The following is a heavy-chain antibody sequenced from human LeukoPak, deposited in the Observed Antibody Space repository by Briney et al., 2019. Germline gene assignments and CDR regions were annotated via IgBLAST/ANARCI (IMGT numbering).Heavy chain of an antibody. CDR1: GFTFTNYG. Sequence: GRSLRLSCAASGFTFTNYGMHWVRQAPGKGLEWVAVISYDGSNKYYADSVKGRFTISRDNSKNTLYLQMNSLRAEDTAVYYCVKGSYYYDSSGYYAWGQGTLVTVSS. V-gene: IGHV3-30*18. CDR2: ISYDGSNK. J-gene: IGHJ5*02. D-gene: IGHD3-22*01. CDR3: VKGSYYYDSSGYYA.